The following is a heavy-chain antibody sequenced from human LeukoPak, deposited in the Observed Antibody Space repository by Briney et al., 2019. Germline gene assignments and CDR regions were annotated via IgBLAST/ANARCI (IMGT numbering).Heavy chain of an antibody. CDR3: ARGDYGGNSMDY. Sequence: AASVKVSCKASGYTFTSYYMHWVPPGPGQGVGRMGIIKPSGGSTSHAQKFQGRVTMTRDTSTSTVYMELSSLRSVDMAVYDCARGDYGGNSMDYCGQGSLVSVSS. V-gene: IGHV1-46*01. D-gene: IGHD4-23*01. CDR1: GYTFTSYY. J-gene: IGHJ4*02. CDR2: IKPSGGST.